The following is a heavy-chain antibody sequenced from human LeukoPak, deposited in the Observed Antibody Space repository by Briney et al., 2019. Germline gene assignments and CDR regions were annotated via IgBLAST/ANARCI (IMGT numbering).Heavy chain of an antibody. CDR1: GYTFTSYG. D-gene: IGHD4-23*01. Sequence: ASVTVSFKGSGYTFTSYGISWVRQAPGQGVEGMGWISAYNGNTNYAQKLQGRVTMTTDTSTSTAYMELRSLRSDDTAVYYCARDSPYGGNPIDYWGQGTLVTVSS. CDR2: ISAYNGNT. CDR3: ARDSPYGGNPIDY. J-gene: IGHJ4*02. V-gene: IGHV1-18*01.